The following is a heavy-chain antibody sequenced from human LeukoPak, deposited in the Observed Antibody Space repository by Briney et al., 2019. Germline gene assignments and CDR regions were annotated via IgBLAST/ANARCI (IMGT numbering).Heavy chain of an antibody. V-gene: IGHV3-48*04. J-gene: IGHJ4*02. D-gene: IGHD1-1*01. CDR3: ATDSPETAAFDY. CDR2: IVGSSSTI. CDR1: GFTFSNAW. Sequence: GGPLRLSCAASGFTFSNAWMSWVRQAPGKGLEWVSYIVGSSSTIYYADSVKGRFTISRDNAKNSLYLQMDSLRAEDTAVYYCATDSPETAAFDYWGQGTLVTVSS.